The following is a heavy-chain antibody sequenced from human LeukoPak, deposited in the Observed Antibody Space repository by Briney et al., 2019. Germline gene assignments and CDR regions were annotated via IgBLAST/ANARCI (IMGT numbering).Heavy chain of an antibody. Sequence: GRSLRLSCAASGFTFSSYAMHWVRQAPGKGLEWVAFISDDGSSKHYADSVKGRFAISRDNSKNTLSLQMNSLRAEDTAVYYCASAYGDYLDHWGQGTLVTVSP. CDR2: ISDDGSSK. CDR3: ASAYGDYLDH. J-gene: IGHJ4*02. V-gene: IGHV3-30*09. CDR1: GFTFSSYA. D-gene: IGHD4-17*01.